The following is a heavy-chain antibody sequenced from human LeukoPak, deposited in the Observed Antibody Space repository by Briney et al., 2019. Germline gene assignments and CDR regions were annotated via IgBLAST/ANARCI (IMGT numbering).Heavy chain of an antibody. J-gene: IGHJ6*03. Sequence: SETLSLTCTVSGGSISSSSYYWGWIRQPPGKGLEWIGSIYYSGSTYYKPSLESRVTISVDTSKNQFSLKLSSVTAADTAVYYCARAYGSWYPQLRYYYYYYMDVWGKGTTVTVSS. V-gene: IGHV4-39*07. CDR2: IYYSGST. CDR1: GGSISSSSYY. CDR3: ARAYGSWYPQLRYYYYYYMDV. D-gene: IGHD6-13*01.